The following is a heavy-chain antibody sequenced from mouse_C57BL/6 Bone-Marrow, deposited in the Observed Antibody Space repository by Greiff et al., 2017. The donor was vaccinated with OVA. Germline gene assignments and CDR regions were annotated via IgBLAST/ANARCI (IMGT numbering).Heavy chain of an antibody. CDR1: GFSINSDCY. D-gene: IGHD2-5*01. CDR2: TFYSGIT. Sequence: VQLKESGPSLVRPSQTLSLTCTVTGFSINSDCYWIWIRQFPGNKLEYIGYTFYSGITYYNPSLESRTYITRDTSKNQFSLKLSSVTTEDTATYYCARSNSNYASYYAMDYWGQGTSVTVSS. CDR3: ARSNSNYASYYAMDY. J-gene: IGHJ4*01. V-gene: IGHV3-3*01.